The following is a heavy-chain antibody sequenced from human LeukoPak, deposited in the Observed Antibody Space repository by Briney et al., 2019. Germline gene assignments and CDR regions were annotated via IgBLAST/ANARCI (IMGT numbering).Heavy chain of an antibody. J-gene: IGHJ4*02. V-gene: IGHV4-38-2*02. CDR1: GYSFSSGYY. Sequence: PSETLSLTCTVSGYSFSSGYYWGWIRQPPGKGLEWIGSIYHSGSTYYNPSLKSRVTISVDTSKNQFSLKLSSVTAADTAVYYCARDASVGSSGYYYRDYWGQGTLVTVSS. D-gene: IGHD3-22*01. CDR2: IYHSGST. CDR3: ARDASVGSSGYYYRDY.